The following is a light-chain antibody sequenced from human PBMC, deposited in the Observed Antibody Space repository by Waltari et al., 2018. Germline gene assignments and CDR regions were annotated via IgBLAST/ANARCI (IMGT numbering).Light chain of an antibody. Sequence: DIVMTQSPDSLTVSLGERATIICKSSQSISDSSNNKDSLAWYQQKPGQPPKLLIYWAFSRESGVPDRFSGSGSETDFTLTITSLQAEDVAVYYCQQYLRFPLTFGGGTKVEI. CDR2: WAF. J-gene: IGKJ4*01. CDR3: QQYLRFPLT. CDR1: QSISDSSNNKDS. V-gene: IGKV4-1*01.